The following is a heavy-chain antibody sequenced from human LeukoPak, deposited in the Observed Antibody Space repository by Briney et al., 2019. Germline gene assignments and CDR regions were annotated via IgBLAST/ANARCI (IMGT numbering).Heavy chain of an antibody. J-gene: IGHJ3*02. CDR3: ARGWHDAFDI. Sequence: SETLSLTCTVSGYSISSGYYWGWIRPPPGKGLEWIGSIYHSGSTYYNPSLKSRVTISVDTSKNQFSLKLSSVTAADTAVYYCARGWHDAFDIWGQGTMVTVSS. CDR2: IYHSGST. D-gene: IGHD2-15*01. V-gene: IGHV4-38-2*02. CDR1: GYSISSGYY.